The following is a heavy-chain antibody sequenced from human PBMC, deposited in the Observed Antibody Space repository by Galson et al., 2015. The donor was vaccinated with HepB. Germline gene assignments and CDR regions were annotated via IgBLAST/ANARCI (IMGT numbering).Heavy chain of an antibody. CDR3: TRLGDLSGYSSA. J-gene: IGHJ4*02. CDR2: IGSKANKYAT. D-gene: IGHD6-19*01. CDR1: GFTFSGSA. V-gene: IGHV3-73*01. Sequence: SLRPSCAVSGFTFSGSAIHWVRQASGNGPEWVGRIGSKANKYATRYVASLKGRFIISRDDSKHTAYLHMNRLKIEDTAVYYCTRLGDLSGYSSAWGQGTLVTVSS.